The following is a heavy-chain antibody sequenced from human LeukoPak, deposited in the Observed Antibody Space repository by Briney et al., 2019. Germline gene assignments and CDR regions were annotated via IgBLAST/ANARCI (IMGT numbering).Heavy chain of an antibody. J-gene: IGHJ4*02. Sequence: PGGSLRLSCAASGFTFSSYWMSWVRQAPGKGLEWVSLISWDGGSTYYADSVKGRFTISRDNSKNSLYLQMNSLRAEDTALYYCAKDIRPYMGEYCFDYWGQGTLVTVSS. D-gene: IGHD1-26*01. CDR1: GFTFSSYW. CDR3: AKDIRPYMGEYCFDY. CDR2: ISWDGGST. V-gene: IGHV3-43D*04.